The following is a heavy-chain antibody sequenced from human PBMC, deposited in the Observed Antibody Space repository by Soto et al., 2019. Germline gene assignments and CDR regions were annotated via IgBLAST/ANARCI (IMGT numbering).Heavy chain of an antibody. CDR3: ARLSSIAAHYYYYYMDV. Sequence: PGESLKISCKGSGYSFTSYWIGWVRQMPGKGLEWMGIIYPGDSDTRYSPSFQGQVTISADKSISTAYLQWSSLKASDTAMYYCARLSSIAAHYYYYYMDVWGKGTTVTVS. J-gene: IGHJ6*03. V-gene: IGHV5-51*01. CDR2: IYPGDSDT. D-gene: IGHD6-13*01. CDR1: GYSFTSYW.